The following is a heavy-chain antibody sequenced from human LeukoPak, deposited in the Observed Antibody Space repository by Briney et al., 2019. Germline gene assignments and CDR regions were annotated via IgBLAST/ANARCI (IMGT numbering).Heavy chain of an antibody. CDR2: IRYDGSNK. D-gene: IGHD4-17*01. CDR1: GFTFSSHA. V-gene: IGHV3-30*02. Sequence: GGSLRLSCAASGFTFSSHAMSWVRQAPGKGLEWVSFIRYDGSNKYYADSVKGRFTISRDNSKNTLYLQMNRLRAEDTAVYYCAKDTTTVTGHAFDIWGQGTMVSVSS. CDR3: AKDTTTVTGHAFDI. J-gene: IGHJ3*02.